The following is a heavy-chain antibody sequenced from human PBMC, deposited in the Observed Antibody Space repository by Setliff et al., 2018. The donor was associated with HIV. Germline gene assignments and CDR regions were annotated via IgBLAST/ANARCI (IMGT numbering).Heavy chain of an antibody. J-gene: IGHJ4*02. D-gene: IGHD4-4*01. V-gene: IGHV4-39*01. CDR1: GGSIDNNKYY. Sequence: SETLSLTCSVSGGSIDNNKYYWTWIRQPPGKGLEWTGSIYHTGRTYYNRSLESRLTISIDTSKNQFSLKLTSVTAADTAVYYCARSVMTTTNYFDYWGPGTLVTVSS. CDR3: ARSVMTTTNYFDY. CDR2: IYHTGRT.